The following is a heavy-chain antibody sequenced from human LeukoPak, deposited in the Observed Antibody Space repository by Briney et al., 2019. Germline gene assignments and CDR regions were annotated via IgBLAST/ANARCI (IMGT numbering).Heavy chain of an antibody. CDR2: IYYSGSI. CDR1: GGSFSGYY. Sequence: PSQTLSLTRAVYGGSFSGYYWSWIRQPPGKGLEWSGGIYYSGSIYYNPSLTSRVTISVDTSKNQLSLKLSPVTAARPARSYRGRDHVRFIRRRNNVFDTWGQGKMVTVSS. J-gene: IGHJ3*02. V-gene: IGHV4-34*01. CDR3: GRDHVRFIRRRNNVFDT. D-gene: IGHD1-14*01.